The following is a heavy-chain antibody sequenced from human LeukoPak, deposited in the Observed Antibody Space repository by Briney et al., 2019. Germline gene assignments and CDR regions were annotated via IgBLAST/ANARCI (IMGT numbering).Heavy chain of an antibody. Sequence: SETLSLTCTVSGGSISSSSYYWGWIRQPPGKGLEWIGSIYYSGSTYYNPSLKSRVTISVDTSKNQFSLKLSSVTAADTAVYYCAIAVAGQAYYFDYWGQGTLVTVSS. CDR3: AIAVAGQAYYFDY. D-gene: IGHD6-19*01. J-gene: IGHJ4*02. V-gene: IGHV4-39*01. CDR1: GGSISSSSYY. CDR2: IYYSGST.